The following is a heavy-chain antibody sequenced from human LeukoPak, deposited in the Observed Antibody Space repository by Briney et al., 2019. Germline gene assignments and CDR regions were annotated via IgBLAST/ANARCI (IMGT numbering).Heavy chain of an antibody. D-gene: IGHD6-19*01. V-gene: IGHV1-69*13. CDR1: GYTFTGYY. J-gene: IGHJ3*02. CDR3: ARARKQWLVQGDAFDI. Sequence: GASVKVSCKASGYTFTGYYMHWVRQAPGQGLEWMGGIIPIFGTANYAQKFQGRVTITADESTSTAYMELSSLRSEDTAVYYCARARKQWLVQGDAFDIWGQGTMVTVSS. CDR2: IIPIFGTA.